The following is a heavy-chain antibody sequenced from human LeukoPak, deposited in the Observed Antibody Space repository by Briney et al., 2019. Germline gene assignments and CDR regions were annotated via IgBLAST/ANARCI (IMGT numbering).Heavy chain of an antibody. CDR2: IYYTGSR. Sequence: SETLSLTCVVSGASISSSDWWSWVRQSPGKGLEWIGEIYYTGSRNYNPSLESRVAMSVDTSKNQFSLELTSVTAADTAEYYCAGAVHPQRVPVKDAYGLDVWGQGTTVTVSS. CDR1: GASISSSDW. CDR3: AGAVHPQRVPVKDAYGLDV. V-gene: IGHV4-4*02. J-gene: IGHJ6*02. D-gene: IGHD2-8*02.